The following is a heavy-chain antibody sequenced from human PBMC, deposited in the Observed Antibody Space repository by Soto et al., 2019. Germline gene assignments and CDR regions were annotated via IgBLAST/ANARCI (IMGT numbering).Heavy chain of an antibody. V-gene: IGHV3-72*01. J-gene: IGHJ4*02. CDR1: GCSFSDHY. Sequence: EVQLVASGGGLVQPGGSLRLSCAASGCSFSDHYMEWVRQAPGNGLEWVGRIKNEAYSYTTDYAASVKGRFTISRDDSQKSRTLQINRLKTEDTAMYYCSDCKWNGYYRLWGQGTLITVSS. CDR2: IKNEAYSYTT. CDR3: SDCKWNGYYRL. D-gene: IGHD3-3*01.